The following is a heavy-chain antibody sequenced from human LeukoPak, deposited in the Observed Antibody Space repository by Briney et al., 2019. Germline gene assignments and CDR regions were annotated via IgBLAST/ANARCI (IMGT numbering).Heavy chain of an antibody. Sequence: GASVKVSCKASGYTFTSYDINWVRQATGQGLEWMGWMNPNSGNTGYAQKFQGRVTTTRNTSISTAYMELSSLRSEDTAVYYCARVRELRYYYAMDVWGQGTTVTVSS. J-gene: IGHJ6*02. D-gene: IGHD1-26*01. V-gene: IGHV1-8*01. CDR2: MNPNSGNT. CDR3: ARVRELRYYYAMDV. CDR1: GYTFTSYD.